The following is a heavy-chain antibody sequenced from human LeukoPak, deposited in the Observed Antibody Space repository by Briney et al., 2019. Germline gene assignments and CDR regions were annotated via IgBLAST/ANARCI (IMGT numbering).Heavy chain of an antibody. V-gene: IGHV4-59*01. CDR3: ARGIAAAGTYWLDY. CDR2: IYYSGST. D-gene: IGHD6-13*01. Sequence: SETLSLTCTVSGGSISSYYWSWIRQPPGKGLEWIGYIYYSGSTNYNPSLKSRVTISVDTSKNQFSLKLSSVTAADTAVYYCARGIAAAGTYWLDYWGQGTLVTVSS. J-gene: IGHJ4*02. CDR1: GGSISSYY.